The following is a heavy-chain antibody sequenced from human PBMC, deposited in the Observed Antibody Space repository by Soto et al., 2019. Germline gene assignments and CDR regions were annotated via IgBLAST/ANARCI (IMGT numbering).Heavy chain of an antibody. CDR1: GCSISSSSYY. J-gene: IGHJ5*02. D-gene: IGHD6-13*01. CDR3: ARHEGSSYPPNWFDP. CDR2: IYYSGST. Sequence: SETLSLTCAFSGCSISSSSYYWGWLRQPPGKGLEWIGSIYYSGSTYYNPSLKSRVTISVDTSKNQFSLKLSSVTAADTAVYYCARHEGSSYPPNWFDPWGQGTLVTVSA. V-gene: IGHV4-39*01.